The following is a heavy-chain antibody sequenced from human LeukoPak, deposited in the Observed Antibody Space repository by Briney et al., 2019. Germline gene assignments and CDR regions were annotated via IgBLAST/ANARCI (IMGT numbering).Heavy chain of an antibody. CDR1: GGSISSYY. V-gene: IGHV4-59*01. J-gene: IGHJ4*02. CDR2: IYYSGST. Sequence: SETLSLTCTVSGGSISSYYWSWIRQPPGKGLEWIGYIYYSGSTNYNPSLKSRVTTSVDTSKNQFSLKLSSVTAADTAVYYCARGPAEQQLVEDYFDYWGQGTLVTVSS. CDR3: ARGPAEQQLVEDYFDY. D-gene: IGHD6-13*01.